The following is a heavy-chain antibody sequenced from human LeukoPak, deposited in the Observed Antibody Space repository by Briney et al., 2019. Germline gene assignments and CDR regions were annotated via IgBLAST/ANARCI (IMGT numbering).Heavy chain of an antibody. CDR3: AKDRDRGGWYFGKDV. CDR2: ISYDERNE. D-gene: IGHD6-19*01. V-gene: IGHV3-30*18. CDR1: GFTFSSQA. J-gene: IGHJ4*02. Sequence: PGGSLRLSCVASGFTFSSQAMHWVRQAPGKGLEWVASISYDERNEHYSDSVKGRFTISRDNSRNTLYLRLNSLRLGDTAVYYCAKDRDRGGWYFGKDVWGQGTLVTVSS.